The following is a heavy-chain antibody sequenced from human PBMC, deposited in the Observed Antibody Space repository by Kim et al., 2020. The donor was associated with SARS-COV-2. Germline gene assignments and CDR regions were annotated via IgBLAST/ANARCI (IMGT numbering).Heavy chain of an antibody. CDR3: ARAGYSSGSDY. Sequence: QKYYVDSLKGRFTISRDNAKNSLYLQMDSLRADDTAVYYCARAGYSSGSDYWGQGTLVTVSS. V-gene: IGHV3-7*01. D-gene: IGHD6-19*01. J-gene: IGHJ4*02. CDR2: QK.